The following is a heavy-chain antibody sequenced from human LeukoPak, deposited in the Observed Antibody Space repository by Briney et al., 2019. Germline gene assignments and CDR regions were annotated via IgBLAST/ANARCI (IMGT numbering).Heavy chain of an antibody. CDR1: GFTFSTYG. CDR3: ARAVGPFDF. CDR2: IWYDGSIK. V-gene: IGHV3-33*01. J-gene: IGHJ3*01. Sequence: PGRSLRLSCAASGFTFSTYGMHWVRQAPGKGLEWVAVIWYDGSIKYYGDSVKGRFTTSRDNSKNTLYLQMHSLRAEDTAMYYCARAVGPFDFWGPGTLVIVSS.